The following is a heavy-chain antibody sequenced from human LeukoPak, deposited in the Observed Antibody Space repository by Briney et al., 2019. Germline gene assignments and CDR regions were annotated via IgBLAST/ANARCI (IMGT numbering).Heavy chain of an antibody. D-gene: IGHD1-26*01. Sequence: SGTLSLTCTVSRGSISSYYWSWIQQPPGRGEEWVGYIYYRGSTNFNPSLKSRVSISVDTSKNQFSLKMSPVIAAGTAVYYRARIGVDHRGNIIKYYFDYWGQGTLVTVSS. V-gene: IGHV4-59*01. CDR3: ARIGVDHRGNIIKYYFDY. J-gene: IGHJ4*02. CDR2: IYYRGST. CDR1: RGSISSYY.